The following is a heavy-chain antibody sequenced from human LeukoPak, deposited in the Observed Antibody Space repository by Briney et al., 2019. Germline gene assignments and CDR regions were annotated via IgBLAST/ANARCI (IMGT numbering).Heavy chain of an antibody. CDR2: ITPDGSTI. V-gene: IGHV3-11*01. CDR1: RFSFSDYY. J-gene: IGHJ1*01. CDR3: ARENGRAYDQ. Sequence: GGSLRLSCAASRFSFSDYYMSWIRQAPGKGLEWVSYITPDGSTIYYRDSVKGRFTISRDNAKNSLYLQMNSLRAEDTAVYYCARENGRAYDQWGQGTLVTVSS. D-gene: IGHD5-12*01.